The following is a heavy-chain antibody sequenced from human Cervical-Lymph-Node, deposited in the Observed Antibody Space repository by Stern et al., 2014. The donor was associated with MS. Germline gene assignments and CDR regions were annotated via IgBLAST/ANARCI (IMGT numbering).Heavy chain of an antibody. Sequence: QVQLQESGPRLVKPSETLSLTCTVSGGSISTYRWNWIRQSPGQGLEWIGYSYYDVSTNYNFSLNSRVIISVDRSGNQYSLKLSSVTAADTAVYYCARSPHTGSGWLYYFDYWGQGALVTVSS. CDR3: ARSPHTGSGWLYYFDY. CDR1: GGSISTYR. CDR2: SYYDVST. V-gene: IGHV4-59*01. J-gene: IGHJ4*02. D-gene: IGHD6-19*01.